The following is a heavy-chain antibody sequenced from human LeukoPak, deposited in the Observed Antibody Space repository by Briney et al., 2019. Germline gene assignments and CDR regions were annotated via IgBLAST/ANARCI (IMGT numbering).Heavy chain of an antibody. CDR2: INHSGST. CDR3: ARGRIAARRGWFDP. V-gene: IGHV4-34*01. Sequence: SETLSLTCAVYGGSFSGYYWSWIRQPPGKGLEWIGEINHSGSTNCNPSLKSRVTISVDTCKNQFSLKLSSVTAADTAVYYCARGRIAARRGWFDPWGQGTLVTVSS. J-gene: IGHJ5*02. D-gene: IGHD6-6*01. CDR1: GGSFSGYY.